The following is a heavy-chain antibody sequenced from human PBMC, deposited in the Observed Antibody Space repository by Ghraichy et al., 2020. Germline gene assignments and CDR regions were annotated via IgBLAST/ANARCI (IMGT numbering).Heavy chain of an antibody. V-gene: IGHV3-23*01. D-gene: IGHD3-22*01. CDR2: ISGSGGST. J-gene: IGHJ5*02. CDR3: AKDRVGRDSSGQYAWFDP. CDR1: GFTFSSYA. Sequence: GESLNISCAASGFTFSSYALIWVRQAPGKGLEWVSTISGSGGSTYYADSVKGLFTISRDNSKNTLYLQMNSLRADDTAVYYGAKDRVGRDSSGQYAWFDPWGQGTLVTVSS.